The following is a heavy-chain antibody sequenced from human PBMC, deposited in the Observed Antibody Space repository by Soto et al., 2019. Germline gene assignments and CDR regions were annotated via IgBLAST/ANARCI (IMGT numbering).Heavy chain of an antibody. V-gene: IGHV4-34*01. D-gene: IGHD6-25*01. CDR2: IKHNGSS. CDR1: AGSFSHYY. CDR3: ARGGSSDWQVALDS. J-gene: IGHJ3*02. Sequence: SETLSLTCAVNAGSFSHYYWNWIRQSPGKGLEWIGKIKHNGSSNYKPSLRSRVSISVDMSKNQVSLRLSSVTAADTAVYYCARGGSSDWQVALDSWGQGTMVTVSS.